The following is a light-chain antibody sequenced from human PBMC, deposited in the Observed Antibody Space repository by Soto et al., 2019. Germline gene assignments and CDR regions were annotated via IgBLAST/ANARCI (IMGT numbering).Light chain of an antibody. J-gene: IGLJ1*01. CDR3: SSYAGSNNPYV. Sequence: QSALTQPPSASGSPGQSVTISCTGTSGDIGGYDYVSWYQQHPGKAPKLMIYEVTKRPLGVPARCSGSKSGNTASLTVSGLQAEDEADYYCSSYAGSNNPYVFGTGTTVTVL. CDR1: SGDIGGYDY. V-gene: IGLV2-8*01. CDR2: EVT.